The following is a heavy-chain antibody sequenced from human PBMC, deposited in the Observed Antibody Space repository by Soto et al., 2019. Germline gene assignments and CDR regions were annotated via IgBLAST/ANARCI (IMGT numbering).Heavy chain of an antibody. CDR2: ISGSGGST. D-gene: IGHD3-3*01. CDR1: GFTFSDHY. J-gene: IGHJ6*02. V-gene: IGHV3-23*01. Sequence: SGGSLRLSCAASGFTFSDHYMDWVRQAPGKGLEWVSAISGSGGSTYYADSVKGRFTISRDNSKNTLYLQMNSLRAEDTAVYYCAKDLAANYDFWSGYYTRPPKYYYYGMDVWGQGTTVTVSS. CDR3: AKDLAANYDFWSGYYTRPPKYYYYGMDV.